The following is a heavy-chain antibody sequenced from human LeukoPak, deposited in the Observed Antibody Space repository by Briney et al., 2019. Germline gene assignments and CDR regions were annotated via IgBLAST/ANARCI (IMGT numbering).Heavy chain of an antibody. CDR1: GYTFTSYA. D-gene: IGHD4-23*01. CDR2: INAGNGNT. CDR3: ARLGATVVNDAFDI. V-gene: IGHV1-3*01. Sequence: GASVKVSCKASGYTFTSYAMHWVRQAPGQRLEWMGWINAGNGNTKYSQKFQGRVTITRDTSASTAYMELSSLRSEDTAVYYCARLGATVVNDAFDIWGQGTMVTVSS. J-gene: IGHJ3*02.